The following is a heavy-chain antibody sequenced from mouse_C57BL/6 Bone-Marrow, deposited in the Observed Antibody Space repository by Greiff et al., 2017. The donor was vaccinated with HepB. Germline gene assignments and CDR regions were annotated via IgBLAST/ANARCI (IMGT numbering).Heavy chain of an antibody. CDR3: ARDSDYADAMDY. CDR1: GFTFSDYY. Sequence: EVKLLESEGGLVQPGSSMKLSCTASGFTFSDYYMAWVRQVPEKGLEWVANINYDGSSTYYLDSLKSRFIISIDNAKNILYLQMSSLKSEDTATYYCARDSDYADAMDYWGQGTSVTVSS. V-gene: IGHV5-16*01. D-gene: IGHD2-4*01. J-gene: IGHJ4*01. CDR2: INYDGSST.